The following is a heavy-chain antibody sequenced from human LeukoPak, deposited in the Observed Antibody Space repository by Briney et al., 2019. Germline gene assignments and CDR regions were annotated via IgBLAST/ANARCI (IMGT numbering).Heavy chain of an antibody. D-gene: IGHD3-9*01. Sequence: GRSLRLSCAASGFTFSSYGMHWVRQAPGKGLEWVAVISYDGSNKYYADSVKVRFTIYRDNAKTSLYLQMNRLRAEDTAVYYCARDLTYYDILSGYYTSHFFDYWGQGTLVTVSS. CDR3: ARDLTYYDILSGYYTSHFFDY. J-gene: IGHJ4*02. CDR1: GFTFSSYG. CDR2: ISYDGSNK. V-gene: IGHV3-30*03.